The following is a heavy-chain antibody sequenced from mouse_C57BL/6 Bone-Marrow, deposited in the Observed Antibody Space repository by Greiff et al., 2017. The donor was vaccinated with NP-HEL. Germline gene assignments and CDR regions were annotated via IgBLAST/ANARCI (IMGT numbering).Heavy chain of an antibody. CDR3: ARYYYGRDYYAMDY. CDR1: GYTFTSYW. Sequence: QVQLQQPGAELVMPGASVKLSCKASGYTFTSYWMHWAKQRPGQGLEWIGEIDPSDSYTNYNQKFKGKSTLTVDKSSSTAYMQLSSLTSEDSAVYYCARYYYGRDYYAMDYWGQGTSVTVSS. CDR2: IDPSDSYT. J-gene: IGHJ4*01. D-gene: IGHD1-1*01. V-gene: IGHV1-69*01.